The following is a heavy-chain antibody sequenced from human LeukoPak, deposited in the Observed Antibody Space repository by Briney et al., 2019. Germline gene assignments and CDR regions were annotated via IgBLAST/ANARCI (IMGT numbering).Heavy chain of an antibody. CDR1: GLTFSTSG. J-gene: IGHJ4*02. Sequence: GGSLRLSCTASGLTFSTSGFNWVRQAPGKGLEWVSSISSSSTYIYYADSVKGRFTISRDNAKNSLYLQMNSLRAEDTAVYYCARWDDYYGSSGYHFDYWGQGTLVTVAS. CDR3: ARWDDYYGSSGYHFDY. D-gene: IGHD3-22*01. V-gene: IGHV3-21*01. CDR2: ISSSSTYI.